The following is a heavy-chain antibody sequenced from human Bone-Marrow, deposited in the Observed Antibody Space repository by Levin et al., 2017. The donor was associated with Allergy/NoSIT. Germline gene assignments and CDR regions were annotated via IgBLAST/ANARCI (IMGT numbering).Heavy chain of an antibody. J-gene: IGHJ1*01. CDR1: GDTLSNSI. V-gene: IGHV1-69*15. D-gene: IGHD4-17*01. CDR3: AREGDDGNYAPLEH. CDR2: ILPAFETV. Sequence: KSGGSLRLSCKVSGDTLSNSIINWVRQAPGEGLEWMGKILPAFETVHLAPTLQGRITMTADDSSDTAYMELTKVSSADTAVYYCAREGDDGNYAPLEHWGQGTLVTVSS.